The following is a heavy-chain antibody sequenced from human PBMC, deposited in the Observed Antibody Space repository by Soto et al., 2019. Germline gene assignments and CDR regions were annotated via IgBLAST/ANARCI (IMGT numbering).Heavy chain of an antibody. Sequence: EVQLVESGGGLVQPGRSLRLSCAASGFTFDDYAMHWVRQAPGKGLEWVSGISWNSGSIGYADSVKGRFTISRDNAKNSLYLQMDSLRAEDTALYYCASARGYCSSTSCYYFDYWGQGTLVTVSS. V-gene: IGHV3-9*01. CDR2: ISWNSGSI. CDR1: GFTFDDYA. CDR3: ASARGYCSSTSCYYFDY. J-gene: IGHJ4*02. D-gene: IGHD2-2*01.